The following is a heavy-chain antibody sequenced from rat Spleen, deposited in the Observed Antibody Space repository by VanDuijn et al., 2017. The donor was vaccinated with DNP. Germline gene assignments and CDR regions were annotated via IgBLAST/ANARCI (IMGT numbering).Heavy chain of an antibody. CDR2: ISSGGTT. CDR3: TRAPYGSLALDA. V-gene: IGHV2-6*01. D-gene: IGHD1-3*01. CDR1: GFSLTSYS. J-gene: IGHJ4*01. Sequence: QVQLKESGPDLVQPSETLSLTCTVSGFSLTSYSVSWVRQPPGKGLEWIAAISSGGTTYHNSTLKSRLSISRDTSKSQVFLQMDSLQTEETAIYFCTRAPYGSLALDAWGQGTSVTVSS.